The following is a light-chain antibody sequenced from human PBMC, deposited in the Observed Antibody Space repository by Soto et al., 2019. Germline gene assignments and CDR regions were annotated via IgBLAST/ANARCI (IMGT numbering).Light chain of an antibody. CDR3: SSYAGSNNFV. V-gene: IGLV2-8*01. Sequence: QSALTQPPSASGSPGQSVTVSCTGTSGDVGGYNYVSWYQHHPGKAPKLMIYEVSKRPSGVPDRFSGSKSGNTASLTVTGLQAEDGADYYCSSYAGSNNFVFGTGTKAPS. CDR2: EVS. J-gene: IGLJ1*01. CDR1: SGDVGGYNY.